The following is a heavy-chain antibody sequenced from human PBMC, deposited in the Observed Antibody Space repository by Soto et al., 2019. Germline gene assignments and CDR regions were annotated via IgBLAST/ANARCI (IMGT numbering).Heavy chain of an antibody. CDR1: GFTVSSNY. CDR3: ARAHRVRVYGMDV. V-gene: IGHV3-53*01. CDR2: IYSGGST. Sequence: GGSLRLSCAASGFTVSSNYMSWVRQAPGKGLEWVSVIYSGGSTYYADSVKGRFTISRDNSKNTLYLQMNSLRAEDTAVYYCARAHRVRVYGMDVWGQGTTVTVSS. J-gene: IGHJ6*02. D-gene: IGHD3-10*01.